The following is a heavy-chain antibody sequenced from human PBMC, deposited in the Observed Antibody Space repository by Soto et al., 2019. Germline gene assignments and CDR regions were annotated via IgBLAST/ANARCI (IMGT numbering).Heavy chain of an antibody. Sequence: PSETLSLTCTVSGGSISSYYWSWIRQPPGKGLEWIGYIYYSGSTNYNPSLKSRVTISVDTSKNQFSLKLSSVTAADTAVYYCARIISYYDFWSGYNLNWFDPWGQGTLVTVS. V-gene: IGHV4-59*01. CDR3: ARIISYYDFWSGYNLNWFDP. J-gene: IGHJ5*02. D-gene: IGHD3-3*01. CDR1: GGSISSYY. CDR2: IYYSGST.